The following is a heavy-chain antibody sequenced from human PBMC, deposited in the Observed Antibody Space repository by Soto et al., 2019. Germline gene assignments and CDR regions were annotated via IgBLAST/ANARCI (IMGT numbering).Heavy chain of an antibody. CDR1: GGSISSGGYS. J-gene: IGHJ5*02. Sequence: PSETLSLTCVVSGGSISSGGYSWSWIRQPPGKGLEWIGYIYQTGDTHYNPSLKSRVNISLDRSENQFSLTLTSVTAADTAFYYCAGEMRARFAPWGQGTLVTVSS. CDR2: IYQTGDT. CDR3: AGEMRARFAP. V-gene: IGHV4-30-2*01.